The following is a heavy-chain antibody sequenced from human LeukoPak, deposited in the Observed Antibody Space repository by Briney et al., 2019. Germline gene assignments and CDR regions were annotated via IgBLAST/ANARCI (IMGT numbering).Heavy chain of an antibody. Sequence: SETLSLTCAVSGDGISDIYWSWIRQPPGKGLEWIGFIHTSGNTYYIPSLKSRVTMSVDTSKNQFSLKLSSVTAADTAVYYCAGSLRAVYYFDYWGQGTLVTVSS. CDR3: AGSLRAVYYFDY. D-gene: IGHD3-10*01. CDR2: IHTSGNT. V-gene: IGHV4-4*09. J-gene: IGHJ4*02. CDR1: GDGISDIY.